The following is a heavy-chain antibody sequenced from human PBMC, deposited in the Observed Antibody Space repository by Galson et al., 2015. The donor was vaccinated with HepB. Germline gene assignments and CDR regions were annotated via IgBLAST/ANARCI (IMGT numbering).Heavy chain of an antibody. J-gene: IGHJ4*02. Sequence: SETLSLTCAVYDGSFSVYYWNWIRQSPGKGLEWIGEINESGITNYNMALKSRVTISVDTSKNQFSLKLKSVTAADTALYYCARGGRVSEWLDSWGQGTLVTVSS. CDR3: ARGGRVSEWLDS. D-gene: IGHD3-16*01. V-gene: IGHV4-34*01. CDR1: DGSFSVYY. CDR2: INESGIT.